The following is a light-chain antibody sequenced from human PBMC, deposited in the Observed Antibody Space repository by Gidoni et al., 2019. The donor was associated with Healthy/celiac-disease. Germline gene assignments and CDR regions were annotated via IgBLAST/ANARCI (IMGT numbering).Light chain of an antibody. Sequence: EIVLTQSPATLSLSPGERATLSCRASQSVRSDLAWYQQKPGQAPRLLIYDASNRATGIPARFSGSGSGTDFTLTISSLEPEDFAVYYCQQRRNWPPTFXGXTKVEIK. V-gene: IGKV3-11*01. CDR1: QSVRSD. CDR2: DAS. J-gene: IGKJ4*01. CDR3: QQRRNWPPT.